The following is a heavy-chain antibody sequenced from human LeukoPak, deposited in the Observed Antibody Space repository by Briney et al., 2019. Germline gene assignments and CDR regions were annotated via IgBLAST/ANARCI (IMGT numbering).Heavy chain of an antibody. CDR3: AKDCNWNERRYYYYYMDV. Sequence: PGGSLRLSCAASGFTFSSYEMNWVRQAPGKGLEWVSYISSSGSTIYYADSVKGRFTISRDNSKNTLYLQMNSLRAEDTAVYYCAKDCNWNERRYYYYYMDVWGKGTTVTISS. D-gene: IGHD1-20*01. J-gene: IGHJ6*03. CDR1: GFTFSSYE. CDR2: ISSSGSTI. V-gene: IGHV3-48*03.